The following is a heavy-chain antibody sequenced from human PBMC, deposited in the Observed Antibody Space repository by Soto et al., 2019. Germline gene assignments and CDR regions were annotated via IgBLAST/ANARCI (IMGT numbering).Heavy chain of an antibody. J-gene: IGHJ5*02. CDR2: INHSGST. D-gene: IGHD2-2*01. V-gene: IGHV4-34*01. CDR3: ARGIGIVVVPAASFDP. CDR1: GGSFSGYF. Sequence: SETPSLTPAVHGGSFSGYFSSWVRQPPRKGLEWIGEINHSGSTNYNPSLKSRVTISVDTSKNQFSLKLSSVTAADTAVYYCARGIGIVVVPAASFDPWGQGTLVTVSS.